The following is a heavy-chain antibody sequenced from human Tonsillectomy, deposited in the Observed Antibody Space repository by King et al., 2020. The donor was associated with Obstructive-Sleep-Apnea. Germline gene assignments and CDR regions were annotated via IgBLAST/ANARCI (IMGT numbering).Heavy chain of an antibody. CDR2: IYPGDSVS. V-gene: IGHV5-51*01. CDR3: ARVSRWAFDI. J-gene: IGHJ3*02. CDR1: GYSFSDNW. Sequence: VQLVESGVEVKKPGESQKISCKGSGYSFSDNWIGGVRQMPGKGMEWMGIIYPGDSVSRYSPSFEGQVTFSADRSISTAYLQWSSLKASDTAMYYCARVSRWAFDIWGQGTMVAVSS.